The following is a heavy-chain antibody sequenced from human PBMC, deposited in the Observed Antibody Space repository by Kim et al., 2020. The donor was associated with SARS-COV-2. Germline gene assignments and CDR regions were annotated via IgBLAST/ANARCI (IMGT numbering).Heavy chain of an antibody. CDR3: AKDLGYRVTMVRGVTPREAFDI. J-gene: IGHJ3*02. V-gene: IGHV3-23*01. CDR2: ISGSGGST. Sequence: GGSLRLSCAASGFTFSSYAMSWVRQAPGKGLEWVSAISGSGGSTYYADSVKGRFTISRDNSKNTPYLQMNSLRAEDTAVYYCAKDLGYRVTMVRGVTPREAFDIWGQGTMVTVSS. CDR1: GFTFSSYA. D-gene: IGHD3-10*01.